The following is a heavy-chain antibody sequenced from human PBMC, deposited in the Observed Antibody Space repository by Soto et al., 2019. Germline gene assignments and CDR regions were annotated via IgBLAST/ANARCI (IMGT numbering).Heavy chain of an antibody. CDR2: INPSGGST. J-gene: IGHJ6*02. D-gene: IGHD2-15*01. Sequence: QVQLVQSGAEVKKPGASVKVSCKASGYTFTSYYMHWVRQAPGQGLEWMGIINPSGGSTSYAQKFQGRVTMTRDTSTRTVYMELSSLRAEDTAVYYCAREDSCSGGSCYSPYYYCGMDVWGQGTTVTVSS. CDR3: AREDSCSGGSCYSPYYYCGMDV. CDR1: GYTFTSYY. V-gene: IGHV1-46*03.